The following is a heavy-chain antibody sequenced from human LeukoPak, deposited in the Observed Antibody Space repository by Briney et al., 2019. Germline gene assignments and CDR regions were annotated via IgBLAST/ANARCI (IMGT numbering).Heavy chain of an antibody. J-gene: IGHJ5*02. CDR2: INTNSGGT. CDR3: AREEIASGVNWFEP. D-gene: IGHD3-10*01. CDR1: VYTFTGDY. V-gene: IGHV1-2*06. Sequence: GAAVKVSCKPCVYTFTGDYVHWVRQGPGQGREWRGRINTNSGGTTYAQKFQGGVTMTRATSISTAYMELTRLRSEDTAVYYCAREEIASGVNWFEPWGEGTLVTVSS.